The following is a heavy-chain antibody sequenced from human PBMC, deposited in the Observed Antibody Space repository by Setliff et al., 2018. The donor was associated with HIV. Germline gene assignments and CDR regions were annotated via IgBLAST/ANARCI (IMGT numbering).Heavy chain of an antibody. Sequence: SETLSLTCDVSGGSISSFNWWSWVRQSPGKGLEWIGEIYHTGSTNYSPSLKSRVSISVDTSKRQFSLKLTSVTAGDSALYYCARRRGQKATGWYYFDFWGQGALVTVSS. D-gene: IGHD6-19*01. V-gene: IGHV4-4*02. CDR2: IYHTGST. CDR1: GGSISSFNW. CDR3: ARRRGQKATGWYYFDF. J-gene: IGHJ4*02.